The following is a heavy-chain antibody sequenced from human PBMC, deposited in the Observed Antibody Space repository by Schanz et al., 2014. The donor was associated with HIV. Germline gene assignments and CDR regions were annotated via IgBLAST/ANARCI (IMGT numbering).Heavy chain of an antibody. CDR3: AKVARWDYYGMDV. Sequence: EVQLVESGGGLVQPGGSLRLSCGASGFILTNYWMAWVRQAPGKGLEWVANIKQDATEKNYVDSVKGRFTISRDNAKNSLYLQMNSLRVEDTAVYYCAKVARWDYYGMDVWGQGTTVTVSS. V-gene: IGHV3-7*01. CDR2: IKQDATEK. J-gene: IGHJ6*02. CDR1: GFILTNYW.